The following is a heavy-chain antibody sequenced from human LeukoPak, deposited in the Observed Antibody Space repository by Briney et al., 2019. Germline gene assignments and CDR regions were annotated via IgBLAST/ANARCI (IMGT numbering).Heavy chain of an antibody. CDR2: INPTKGGT. CDR3: ARPRIESGGYFYGH. D-gene: IGHD3-22*01. CDR1: GYTFTGYY. J-gene: IGHJ1*01. Sequence: ASVKVSCKASGYTFTGYYMHTVRQAPGQRLEWMGWINPTKGGTNYAQKFQDRVSMTTDTSTDTAYMELRFLKSDDTALYNCARPRIESGGYFYGHWGQGTLVTVSS. V-gene: IGHV1-2*02.